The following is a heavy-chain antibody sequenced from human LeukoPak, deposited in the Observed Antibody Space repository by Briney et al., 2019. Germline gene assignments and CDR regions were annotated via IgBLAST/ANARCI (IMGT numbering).Heavy chain of an antibody. CDR3: ARGRSRATVPGGY. V-gene: IGHV4-34*01. D-gene: IGHD4-17*01. CDR2: INHSGST. Sequence: PSETLSLTCVVYGGSFSGYYWSWIRQPPGKGLEWIGEINHSGSTNYNPSLKSRVTISVDTSKNQFSLKLSSVTAADTAVYYCARGRSRATVPGGYWGQGTLVTVSS. J-gene: IGHJ4*02. CDR1: GGSFSGYY.